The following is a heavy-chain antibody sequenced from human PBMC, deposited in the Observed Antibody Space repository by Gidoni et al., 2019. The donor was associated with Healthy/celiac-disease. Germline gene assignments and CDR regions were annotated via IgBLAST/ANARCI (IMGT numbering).Heavy chain of an antibody. J-gene: IGHJ4*02. D-gene: IGHD3-22*01. CDR2: ISGSGGST. CDR3: AKVVQRDYYDSSGYLDY. CDR1: GFTFSRYA. V-gene: IGHV3-23*01. Sequence: EVQLLESGGGLVQPGGSLRLSCAASGFTFSRYAMSWVRQAPGKGLEWVSAISGSGGSTYYADSVKGRFTISRDNSKNTLYLQMNSLRAEDTAVYYCAKVVQRDYYDSSGYLDYWGQGTLVTVSS.